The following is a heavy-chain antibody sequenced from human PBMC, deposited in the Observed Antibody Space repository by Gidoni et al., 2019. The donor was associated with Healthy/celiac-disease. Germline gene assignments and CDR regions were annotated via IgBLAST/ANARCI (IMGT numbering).Heavy chain of an antibody. CDR2: IIPIFGTA. Sequence: QVRLVQSGAGVKKPGSSVKVSCTASGGTFSSYALSWVRQAPGQGLEWMGGIIPIFGTANYAQKCQGRVTITADESTSTAYMELSSLRSEDTAVYYCARTIFGVVIIRYYYYYMDVWGKGTTVTVSS. J-gene: IGHJ6*03. V-gene: IGHV1-69*01. D-gene: IGHD3-3*01. CDR3: ARTIFGVVIIRYYYYYMDV. CDR1: GGTFSSYA.